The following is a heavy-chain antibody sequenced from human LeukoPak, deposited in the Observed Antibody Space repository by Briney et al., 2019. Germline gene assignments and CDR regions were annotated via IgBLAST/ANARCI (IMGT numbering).Heavy chain of an antibody. CDR3: AKPGCSGGSCGYFDY. CDR2: ISGGGGST. V-gene: IGHV3-23*01. J-gene: IGHJ4*02. CDR1: GFTFISYG. D-gene: IGHD2-15*01. Sequence: PGGSLRLSCAVSGFTFISYGMSWVRQTPGKGLEWVSAISGGGGSTYYADSVKGRFTISRDNSKNTLYLQMNNLRAKDTALYYCAKPGCSGGSCGYFDYWGQGTLVTVSS.